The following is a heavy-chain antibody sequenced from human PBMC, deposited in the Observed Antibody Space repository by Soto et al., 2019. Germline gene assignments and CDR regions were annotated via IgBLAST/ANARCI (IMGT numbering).Heavy chain of an antibody. V-gene: IGHV3-72*01. CDR3: ARGLHWSGYATDAFDI. CDR2: TRTKANGYTT. CDR1: RFTFSDHY. Sequence: EVQLVESGGGLVQPGGSLRLSCAASRFTFSDHYMDWVRQAPGKGLEWVGRTRTKANGYTTEYAASVKGRFTISRDDSNNSLYLQMNSLKTEDTAVYYCARGLHWSGYATDAFDIWGQGTMVTVSS. D-gene: IGHD3-3*01. J-gene: IGHJ3*02.